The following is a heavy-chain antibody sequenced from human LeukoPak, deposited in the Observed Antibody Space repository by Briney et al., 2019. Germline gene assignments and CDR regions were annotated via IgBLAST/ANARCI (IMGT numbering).Heavy chain of an antibody. CDR1: GGTFSSYA. D-gene: IGHD6-13*01. J-gene: IGHJ4*02. CDR2: IIPIFGTA. V-gene: IGHV1-69*01. CDR3: ARDGLAYSSSPNYFDY. Sequence: ASVKVSCKASGGTFSSYAISWVRQAPGQGLEWMGGIIPIFGTANYAQKFQGRVTITADESTSTAYMELSSLRSEDTAVYYCARDGLAYSSSPNYFDYWGQGTLVTVSS.